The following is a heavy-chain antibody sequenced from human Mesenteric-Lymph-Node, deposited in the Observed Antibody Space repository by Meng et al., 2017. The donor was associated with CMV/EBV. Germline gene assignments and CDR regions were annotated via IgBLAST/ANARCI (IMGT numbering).Heavy chain of an antibody. CDR2: IHVGNGKT. V-gene: IGHV1-3*01. J-gene: IGHJ4*02. CDR3: ARIGAALPPGSWGYFLDI. D-gene: IGHD2-2*02. CDR1: YTFTNYA. Sequence: YTFTNYAIHWVRQDPGQRLEWMGWIHVGNGKTKYSQNFQGRVTINRDISASSSNLEVSRLTSEDTAVYYCARIGAALPPGSWGYFLDIWGQGTLVTVSS.